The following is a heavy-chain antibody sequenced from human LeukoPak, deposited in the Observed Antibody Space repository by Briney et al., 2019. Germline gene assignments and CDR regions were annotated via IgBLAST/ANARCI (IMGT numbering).Heavy chain of an antibody. CDR1: GGSISSSSYY. Sequence: SETLSLTCTVSGGSISSSSYYWGWIRQPPGKGLEWIGSIYYSGSTYYNPSLKSRVTLSVDTSKNQFSLRLSSVTAADTAVYYCARRPYCRSTSCYYFDYWGQGTLATVSS. CDR3: ARRPYCRSTSCYYFDY. D-gene: IGHD2-2*01. J-gene: IGHJ4*02. CDR2: IYYSGST. V-gene: IGHV4-39*01.